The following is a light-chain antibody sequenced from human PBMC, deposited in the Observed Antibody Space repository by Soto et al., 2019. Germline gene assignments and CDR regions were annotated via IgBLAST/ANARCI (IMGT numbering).Light chain of an antibody. Sequence: DIPLTQSPPFLSASVGDRVTITCRASQGISSFLAWYQQKPGKAPKLLIYAASTLQSGVPSRFSGSGSGTEFTLTISTLQPEDFATYYCQQLNSYPLTFGQGTKVEIK. CDR3: QQLNSYPLT. CDR1: QGISSF. J-gene: IGKJ1*01. V-gene: IGKV1-9*01. CDR2: AAS.